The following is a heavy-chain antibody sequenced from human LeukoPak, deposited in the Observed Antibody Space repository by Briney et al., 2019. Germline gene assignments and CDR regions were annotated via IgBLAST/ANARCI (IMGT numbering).Heavy chain of an antibody. CDR3: ARHAYYDFWSGYSRGHDY. Sequence: SETLSLTCTVSGGSISSGSYYWSWIRQPPGKGLEWIGEINHSGSTNYNPSLKSRVTISVDTSKNQFSLKLSSVTAADTAVYYCARHAYYDFWSGYSRGHDYWGQGTLVTVSS. CDR2: INHSGST. V-gene: IGHV4-39*01. CDR1: GGSISSGSYY. D-gene: IGHD3-3*01. J-gene: IGHJ4*02.